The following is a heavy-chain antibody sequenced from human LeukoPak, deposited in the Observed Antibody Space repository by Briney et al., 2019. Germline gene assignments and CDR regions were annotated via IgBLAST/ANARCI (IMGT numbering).Heavy chain of an antibody. V-gene: IGHV1-8*03. CDR3: ARAISDSTGYYAYYFDS. CDR1: GYTFTRND. D-gene: IGHD3-22*01. J-gene: IGHJ4*02. Sequence: ASVKVSCKTSGYTFTRNDINWVRQATGQGLEWMGWMNPNSGNSGYAQKFQGRVIITRDNSISTAYMELNSLTSEDTAVYYCARAISDSTGYYAYYFDSWGQGTLVTVSS. CDR2: MNPNSGNS.